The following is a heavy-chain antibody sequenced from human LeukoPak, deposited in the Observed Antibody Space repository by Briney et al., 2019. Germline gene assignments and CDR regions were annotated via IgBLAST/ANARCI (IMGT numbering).Heavy chain of an antibody. CDR1: GYTFTDYY. J-gene: IGHJ4*02. D-gene: IGHD2-2*01. CDR2: INPNDGDT. CDR3: ARANFLYCSSSTCLFDY. Sequence: ASVKVSCKASGYTFTDYYMHWVRQAPGQGFEWMRWINPNDGDTNYAQKFQGRVTMTRDTSISTAHMEVSRLRSDDTAVYYCARANFLYCSSSTCLFDYWGQGTLVTVSS. V-gene: IGHV1-2*02.